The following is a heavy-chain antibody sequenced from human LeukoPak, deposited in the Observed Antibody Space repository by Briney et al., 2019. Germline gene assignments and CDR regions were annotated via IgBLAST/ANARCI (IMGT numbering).Heavy chain of an antibody. CDR2: IRYDVSNK. CDR1: GFTFSSYG. CDR3: AKTRDYYYMDV. V-gene: IGHV3-30*02. Sequence: PGGSLRLSCEASGFTFSSYGMHWVRQAPGKGLEWVAFIRYDVSNKYYADSVKGRFTISRDNSKNTLYLQMNSLRVEDTAVYYCAKTRDYYYMDVWGKGTTVTVSS. J-gene: IGHJ6*03.